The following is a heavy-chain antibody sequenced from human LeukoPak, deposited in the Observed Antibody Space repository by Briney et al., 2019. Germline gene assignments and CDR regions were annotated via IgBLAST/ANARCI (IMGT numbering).Heavy chain of an antibody. CDR1: GYTFTSYY. V-gene: IGHV1-46*01. D-gene: IGHD3-22*01. J-gene: IGHJ4*02. CDR3: AGATYYYDSSGPFAIDY. CDR2: INPSGGST. Sequence: ASVKVSCKASGYTFTSYYIHWVRQAPGQGLEWMGIINPSGGSTSYAQKFQGRVTMTRDMSTSTVYMELSSLRSEDTAVYYCAGATYYYDSSGPFAIDYWGQGTLVTVSS.